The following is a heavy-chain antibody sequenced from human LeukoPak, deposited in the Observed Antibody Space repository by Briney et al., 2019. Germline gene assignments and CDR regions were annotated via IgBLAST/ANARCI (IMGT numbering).Heavy chain of an antibody. CDR1: GFTVSNNY. Sequence: GGSLRLSCAASGFTVSNNYMIWVRQAPGKGLEWVANIQQDGSKKYYVDSVEGRFTISRENAKNSLFLQMSSLRADDTAVYYCGRELDGSVDYWGQGTLVTVSS. J-gene: IGHJ4*02. D-gene: IGHD3-10*01. CDR3: GRELDGSVDY. CDR2: IQQDGSKK. V-gene: IGHV3-7*01.